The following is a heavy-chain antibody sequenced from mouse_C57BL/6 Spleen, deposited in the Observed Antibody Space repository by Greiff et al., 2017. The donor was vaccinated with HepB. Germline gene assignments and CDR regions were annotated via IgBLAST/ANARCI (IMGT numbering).Heavy chain of an antibody. Sequence: EVQLQQSGPELVKPGASVKISCKASGYTFTDYYMNWVKQSHGKSLEWIGDINPNNGGTSYNQKFKGKATLTVDKSSSTAYIELRSLTSEDSAVYDCARGGPTAQATRGYFDYWGQGTTLTVSS. V-gene: IGHV1-26*01. CDR3: ARGGPTAQATRGYFDY. J-gene: IGHJ2*01. D-gene: IGHD3-2*02. CDR2: INPNNGGT. CDR1: GYTFTDYY.